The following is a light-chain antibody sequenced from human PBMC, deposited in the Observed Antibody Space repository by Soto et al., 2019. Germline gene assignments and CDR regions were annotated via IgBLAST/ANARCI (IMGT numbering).Light chain of an antibody. CDR1: QSISSY. V-gene: IGKV1-39*01. J-gene: IGKJ1*01. CDR3: QQSYSTPWT. Sequence: DLPVTQPPFSLAASLGARVIITCRASQSISSYLNWYQQKPGKAPKLLIYDASSLQSGVPSRFSGSGSGTDFTLTISSLQPEDFATYYCQQSYSTPWTFGQGTKVDIK. CDR2: DAS.